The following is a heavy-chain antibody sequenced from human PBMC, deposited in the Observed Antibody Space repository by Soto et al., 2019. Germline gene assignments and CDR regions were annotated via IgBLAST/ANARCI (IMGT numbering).Heavy chain of an antibody. J-gene: IGHJ4*02. CDR2: ITSSGTTV. CDR3: ARGSSNWAYYFDF. CDR1: GFTFSSYS. D-gene: IGHD6-13*01. Sequence: EVHLVESGGGLVQPGGSLRLSCAASGFTFSSYSLNWVRQAPGKGLEWVSYITSSGTTVYYADSVRGRFTISRDNANNSLYLQMNGLRDDDTAVYYCARGSSNWAYYFDFWGQGTLVNVSS. V-gene: IGHV3-48*02.